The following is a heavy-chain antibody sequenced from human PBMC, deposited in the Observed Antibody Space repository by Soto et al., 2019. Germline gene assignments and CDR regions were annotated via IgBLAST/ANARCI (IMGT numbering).Heavy chain of an antibody. V-gene: IGHV4-30-4*01. J-gene: IGHJ6*02. CDR1: GGSISSGDYY. CDR3: ARTAAAGKYYYGMDV. Sequence: SETLSLTCTVSGGSISSGDYYWSWIRQPPGKGLEWIGYIYYSGSTYYNPSLKSRVTISADKSISTAYLQWSSLKASDTAMYYCARTAAAGKYYYGMDVWGQGTTVTVSS. D-gene: IGHD6-13*01. CDR2: IYYSGST.